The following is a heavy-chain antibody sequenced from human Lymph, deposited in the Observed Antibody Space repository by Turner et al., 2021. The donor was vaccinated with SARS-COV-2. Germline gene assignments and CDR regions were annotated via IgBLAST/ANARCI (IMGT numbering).Heavy chain of an antibody. D-gene: IGHD3-10*01. CDR1: GFTFSNSA. CDR3: ANVGSYFFDY. V-gene: IGHV3-23*01. Sequence: EVQLLESVGGLVPPGGSLRLSCAASGFTFSNSAMSWVRQAPGKGLEWVSVISSSGGSTYYAASVKGRFSISRDNSKNTLFLQMNSLRAGDTALYYCANVGSYFFDYWGQGTLVTVSS. J-gene: IGHJ4*02. CDR2: ISSSGGST.